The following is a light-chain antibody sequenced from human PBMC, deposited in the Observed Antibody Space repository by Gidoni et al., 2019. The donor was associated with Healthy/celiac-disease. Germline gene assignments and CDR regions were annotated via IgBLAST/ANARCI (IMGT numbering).Light chain of an antibody. Sequence: DIQMTQPPSSLSASVGDRVTITCRASESISSYLNWYQQKPGKAPKLLIYAASSLQSGVPSRFSGSRSGTDFTLTISSLQPEDVTTYYCQQSYSTPRTFXXXTKVEIK. CDR2: AAS. CDR3: QQSYSTPRT. V-gene: IGKV1-39*01. J-gene: IGKJ1*01. CDR1: ESISSY.